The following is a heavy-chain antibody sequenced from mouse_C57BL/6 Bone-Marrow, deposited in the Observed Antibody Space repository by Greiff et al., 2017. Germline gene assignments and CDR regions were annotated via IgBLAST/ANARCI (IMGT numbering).Heavy chain of an antibody. CDR2: IRNKANGYTT. J-gene: IGHJ2*01. Sequence: EVQLVESGGGLVQPGGSLSLSCAASGFTFTDYDMSWVRQPPGKALEWFGFIRNKANGYTTEYSVSVKGRFTISRDNSQSFLYPQMNALRVEVRATKYCARYWYYGSRSGEDYFDYWGQGTTLTVSS. D-gene: IGHD1-1*01. CDR3: ARYWYYGSRSGEDYFDY. CDR1: GFTFTDYD. V-gene: IGHV7-3*01.